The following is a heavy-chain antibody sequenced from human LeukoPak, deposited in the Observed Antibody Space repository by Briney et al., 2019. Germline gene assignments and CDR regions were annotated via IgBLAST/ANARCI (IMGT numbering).Heavy chain of an antibody. CDR3: AGNSASSSGNEPS. V-gene: IGHV4-39*07. J-gene: IGHJ5*02. Sequence: SETLSLTCTVSGGSISSSSYYWGWIRQPPGKGLEWIGSIYYSGSTYYNPSLKSRVTISVDTSKNQFSLKLSSVTAADTAVYYCAGNSASSSGNEPSWGQGTLVTVSS. D-gene: IGHD6-6*01. CDR2: IYYSGST. CDR1: GGSISSSSYY.